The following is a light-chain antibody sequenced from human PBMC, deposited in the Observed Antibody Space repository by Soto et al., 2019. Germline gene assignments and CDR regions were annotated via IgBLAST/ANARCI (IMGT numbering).Light chain of an antibody. V-gene: IGLV1-40*01. CDR2: RNS. CDR3: LSFDSGLRGVV. J-gene: IGLJ3*02. CDR1: SSNIGAGYD. Sequence: QSVLTQPPSVSGAPGQGVTISCTGSSSNIGAGYDVHWYQQLPGAAPKLLIYRNSNRPSGVPDRFFGSKSATSASLGITAPQAEGEADYYCLSFDSGLRGVVFGGGAELTV.